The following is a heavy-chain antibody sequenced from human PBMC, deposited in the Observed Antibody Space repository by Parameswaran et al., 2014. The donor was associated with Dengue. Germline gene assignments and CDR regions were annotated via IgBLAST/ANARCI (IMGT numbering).Heavy chain of an antibody. V-gene: IGHV1-46*01. Sequence: WVRQAPGQGLEWMGIINPSGGSTSYAQKFQGRVTMTRDTSTSTVYMELSSLRSEDTAVYYCARDRKCSSTSCYRSGFDPWGQGTLVTVSS. D-gene: IGHD2-2*02. CDR2: INPSGGST. CDR3: ARDRKCSSTSCYRSGFDP. J-gene: IGHJ5*02.